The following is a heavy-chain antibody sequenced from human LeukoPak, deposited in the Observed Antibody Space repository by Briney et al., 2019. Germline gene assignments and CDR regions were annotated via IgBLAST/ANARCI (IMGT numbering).Heavy chain of an antibody. CDR1: GFNFSSYS. D-gene: IGHD1-20*01. CDR3: ARGPRTSITPPGYTNWFDP. V-gene: IGHV3-21*01. J-gene: IGHJ5*02. Sequence: GGSLRLSCAASGFNFSSYSFNWVRQAPGKGLEWVSSISRSRGYIYYADSVKGRFTISRDNSKNTLYLQMNSLRAEDTAVYYCARGPRTSITPPGYTNWFDPWGQGTLVTVSS. CDR2: ISRSRGYI.